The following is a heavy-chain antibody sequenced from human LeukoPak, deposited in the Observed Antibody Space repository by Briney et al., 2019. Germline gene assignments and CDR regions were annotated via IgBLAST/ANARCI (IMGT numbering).Heavy chain of an antibody. CDR1: GGSISSSSYY. Sequence: PSETLSLTCTVSGGSISSSSYYWGWIRQPPGKGLEWIGSIYYSGSTYYNPSLKSRVTISVDTSKNQFSLKLSSVTAADTAIYYCAQSLGSGNWIGNWFDPWGQGTLVTVSS. CDR3: AQSLGSGNWIGNWFDP. CDR2: IYYSGST. D-gene: IGHD1-1*01. V-gene: IGHV4-39*01. J-gene: IGHJ5*02.